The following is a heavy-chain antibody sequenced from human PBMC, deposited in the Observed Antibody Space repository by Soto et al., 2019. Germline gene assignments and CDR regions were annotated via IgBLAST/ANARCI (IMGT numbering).Heavy chain of an antibody. CDR3: ARAHAIFDSRGYYFGSGDQDAFEN. Sequence: SGGSLRLSCAASGFTFSSYEMNWVRQAPGKGLEWVSYISSSGSTIYYADSVKGRFTISRDNAKNSLYLQLNSLRAEDTAVYYWARAHAIFDSRGYYFGSGDQDAFENLGQGKMVTFSS. CDR2: ISSSGSTI. V-gene: IGHV3-48*03. D-gene: IGHD3-22*01. CDR1: GFTFSSYE. J-gene: IGHJ3*02.